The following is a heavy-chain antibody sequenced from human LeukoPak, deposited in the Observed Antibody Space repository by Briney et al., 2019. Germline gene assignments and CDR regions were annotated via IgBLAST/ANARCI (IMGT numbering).Heavy chain of an antibody. CDR2: INPNSGGT. J-gene: IGHJ6*03. CDR3: ARLYCSSSSCRHPLISDPYMDV. Sequence: ASVKVSCKASGYTFTGYYMHWVRQAPGQGLEWMGWINPNSGGTNYAQEFQGRVTMTRDTSISTAYLQWSSLKASDTAMYHCARLYCSSSSCRHPLISDPYMDVWGKGTTVTVSS. V-gene: IGHV1-2*02. D-gene: IGHD2-2*01. CDR1: GYTFTGYY.